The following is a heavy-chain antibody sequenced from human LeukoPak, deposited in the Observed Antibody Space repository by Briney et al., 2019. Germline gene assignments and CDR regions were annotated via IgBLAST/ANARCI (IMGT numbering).Heavy chain of an antibody. CDR3: ARHYGP. CDR1: GGSFSGYY. CDR2: INHSGRT. J-gene: IGHJ5*02. Sequence: TPSETLSLTCGVHGGSFSGYYWSWIRQPPGKGLELIGEINHSGRTNYNPSLKSRVTISVDTSKNQFSLKLNSVTAADTAVYYCARHYGPWGQGTLVTVSS. V-gene: IGHV4-34*01. D-gene: IGHD3-16*01.